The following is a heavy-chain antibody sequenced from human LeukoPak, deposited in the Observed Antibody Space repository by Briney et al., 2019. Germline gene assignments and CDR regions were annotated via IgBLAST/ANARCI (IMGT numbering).Heavy chain of an antibody. V-gene: IGHV4-61*02. J-gene: IGHJ4*02. Sequence: PSETLSLTCTVSGGSISSGSYYWSWIRQPAGKGLEWIVRIYTSGSTNYNPSLKSRVTISVDTSKNQFSLKLSSVTAADTAVYYCARVVYDSTSGGFDYWGQGTLVTVSS. CDR2: IYTSGST. D-gene: IGHD3-22*01. CDR3: ARVVYDSTSGGFDY. CDR1: GGSISSGSYY.